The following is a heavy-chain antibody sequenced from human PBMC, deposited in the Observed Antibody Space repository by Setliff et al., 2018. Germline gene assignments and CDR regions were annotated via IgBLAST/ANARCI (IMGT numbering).Heavy chain of an antibody. Sequence: PSETLSLTCDVSGGSVSSSSWWTWVRQPPEKGLEWIGEINHSGNTNYNPSPKSRVTISVDTSKNQFSLELGSVTAADTAVYYCARLPPLHTPMALTFDYWGQGILVTVSS. CDR3: ARLPPLHTPMALTFDY. V-gene: IGHV4-4*02. CDR1: GGSVSSSSW. CDR2: INHSGNT. J-gene: IGHJ4*02. D-gene: IGHD5-18*01.